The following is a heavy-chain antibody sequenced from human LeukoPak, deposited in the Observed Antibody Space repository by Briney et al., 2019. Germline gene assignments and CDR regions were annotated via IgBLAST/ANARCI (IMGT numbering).Heavy chain of an antibody. J-gene: IGHJ4*02. CDR3: ARGGVIVWGFDY. D-gene: IGHD3-16*01. Sequence: SVKVSCKASGGTFSSYAISWVRQAPGQGLEWMGGIIPIFGTANYAQKFQGRVTITAGESTSTAYMELSSLRSEDTAVYYCARGGVIVWGFDYWGQGTLVTVSS. CDR2: IIPIFGTA. CDR1: GGTFSSYA. V-gene: IGHV1-69*01.